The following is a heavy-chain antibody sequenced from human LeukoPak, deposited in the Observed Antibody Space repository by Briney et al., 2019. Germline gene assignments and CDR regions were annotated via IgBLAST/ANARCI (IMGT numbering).Heavy chain of an antibody. Sequence: PSETLSPTSAVSGGSSRVYNWGWIPHPPGKGLEWIGEIKIIGGTNYNPSLKSRVTISVDTSKNQFSLKLSPVTAADTAVYYCARDSGYGSGSYIPVGDYWGQGTLVTVSS. CDR2: IKIIGGT. V-gene: IGHV4-34*01. J-gene: IGHJ4*02. D-gene: IGHD3-10*01. CDR1: GGSSRVYN. CDR3: ARDSGYGSGSYIPVGDY.